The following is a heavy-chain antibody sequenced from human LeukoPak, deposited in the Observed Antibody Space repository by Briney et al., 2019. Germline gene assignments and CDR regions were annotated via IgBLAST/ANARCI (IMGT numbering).Heavy chain of an antibody. CDR2: IDTDGSST. CDR1: GFTFSSYW. CDR3: TRGYVGIDY. D-gene: IGHD5-12*01. V-gene: IGHV3-74*01. J-gene: IGHJ4*02. Sequence: GGSLRLSCAASGFTFSSYWMHWVRQAPGKGLVWVSRIDTDGSSTIYADSVKGRFTISRDNAKNTLFLQMNSLRAEDTAVYYCTRGYVGIDYWGQGTLVTVSS.